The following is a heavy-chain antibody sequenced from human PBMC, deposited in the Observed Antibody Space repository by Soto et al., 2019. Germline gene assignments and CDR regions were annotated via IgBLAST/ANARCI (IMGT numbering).Heavy chain of an antibody. J-gene: IGHJ4*02. D-gene: IGHD2-15*01. V-gene: IGHV1-18*01. CDR3: ARSQGKYCSGGSCQTRAFDY. CDR2: ISAYNGNT. Sequence: ASVKVSCKASGYTFTSYGISWVRQAPGQGLEWMGWISAYNGNTNYAQKLQGRVTMTTDTSTSTAYMELRSLRSDDTAVYYCARSQGKYCSGGSCQTRAFDYWGQGTLVTVSS. CDR1: GYTFTSYG.